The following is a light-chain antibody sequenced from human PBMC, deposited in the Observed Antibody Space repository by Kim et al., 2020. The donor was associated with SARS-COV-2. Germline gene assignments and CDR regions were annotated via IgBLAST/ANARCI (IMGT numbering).Light chain of an antibody. CDR1: SSNIGSNT. J-gene: IGLJ3*02. CDR3: AAWDGSLNGVV. Sequence: SVTISCSGSSSNIGSNTVNGYQQLPGTAPKLLIYSNNQRPSGVPDRFSGSKSGTSASLAISGLQSEDEADYYCAAWDGSLNGVVFGGGTKLTVL. V-gene: IGLV1-44*01. CDR2: SNN.